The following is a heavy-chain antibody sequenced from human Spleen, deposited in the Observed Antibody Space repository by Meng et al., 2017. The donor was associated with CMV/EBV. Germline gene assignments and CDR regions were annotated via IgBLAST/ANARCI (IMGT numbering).Heavy chain of an antibody. V-gene: IGHV4-4*01. D-gene: IGHD3-10*01. CDR3: ARDLLTGGLRHFDD. Sequence: VSGGSISTTNSWSWVRQTPGKGLEWIVKIYHSGSTNYNPSLKGRVTISVDKSKNQFSLKLSSVTAADTAVYFCARDLLTGGLRHFDDWGQGILVTVSS. J-gene: IGHJ4*02. CDR2: IYHSGST. CDR1: GGSISTTNS.